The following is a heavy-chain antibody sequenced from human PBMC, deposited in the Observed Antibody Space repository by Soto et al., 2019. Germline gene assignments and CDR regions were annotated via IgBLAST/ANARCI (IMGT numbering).Heavy chain of an antibody. D-gene: IGHD4-4*01. J-gene: IGHJ4*02. CDR3: AGHPSPYSSPWYFNL. Sequence: SETLSLNCSVSGDSITNTSYYCAWLRQPPGKELEWIGSMHHSGSTYYNPSLMSRVTLSIDASENHLSLKLNSVTAADAALYFCAGHPSPYSSPWYFNLWGQGTLVTVSS. CDR2: MHHSGST. CDR1: GDSITNTSYY. V-gene: IGHV4-39*01.